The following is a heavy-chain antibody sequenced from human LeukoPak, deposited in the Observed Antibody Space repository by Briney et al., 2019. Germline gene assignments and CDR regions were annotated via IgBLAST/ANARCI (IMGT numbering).Heavy chain of an antibody. CDR1: GYTFTGYY. Sequence: ASVKVSCKASGYTFTGYYMHWVRQAPGQGLEWMGWINPNSGGTNYAQKFQGRVTMTRDTSISTAYMELSRLRSDDTAVYYCARVGEKAFHLWPEIDCWGQGTLVTVSS. J-gene: IGHJ4*02. V-gene: IGHV1-2*02. D-gene: IGHD5-24*01. CDR2: INPNSGGT. CDR3: ARVGEKAFHLWPEIDC.